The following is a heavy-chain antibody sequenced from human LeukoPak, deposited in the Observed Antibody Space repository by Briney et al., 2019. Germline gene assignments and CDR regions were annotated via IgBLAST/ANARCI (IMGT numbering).Heavy chain of an antibody. V-gene: IGHV3-30*04. J-gene: IGHJ4*02. CDR3: ANDRSYLYRYYFDY. CDR1: GFTFSSYA. Sequence: PGGSLRLSCAASGFTFSSYAMHWVRQAPGKGLEWVAVISYDGSNKYYADSVKGRFTISRDNSKNTLYLQMNSLRAEDTAVYYCANDRSYLYRYYFDYWGQGTLVTVSS. D-gene: IGHD1-26*01. CDR2: ISYDGSNK.